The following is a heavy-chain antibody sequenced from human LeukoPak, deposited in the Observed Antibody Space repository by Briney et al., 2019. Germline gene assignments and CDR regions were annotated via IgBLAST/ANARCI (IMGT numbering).Heavy chain of an antibody. CDR3: AKDIGRGCSSGPGN. V-gene: IGHV3-9*01. CDR1: GVTFDDYA. J-gene: IGHJ4*02. Sequence: GGSLRLSCAASGVTFDDYAMHWVRQAPGKGREWDSGISWNSGSIGYADSVKGRFTISRDNAKNSLYLQMNSLRAEDTALYYCAKDIGRGCSSGPGNWGQGTLVTVSS. CDR2: ISWNSGSI. D-gene: IGHD6-19*01.